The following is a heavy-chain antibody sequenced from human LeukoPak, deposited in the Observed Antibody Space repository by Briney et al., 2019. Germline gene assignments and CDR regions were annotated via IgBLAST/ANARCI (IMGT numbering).Heavy chain of an antibody. CDR2: IIPIFGTA. J-gene: IGHJ5*02. Sequence: ASVTVSCKASGGTFSSYAISWVRQAPGQGLEWMGGIIPIFGTANYAQKFQGRVTITTDESTSTAYMELSSLRSEDTAVYYCARGGAAAGTMGLYNWFDPWGQGTLVTVSS. D-gene: IGHD6-13*01. V-gene: IGHV1-69*05. CDR3: ARGGAAAGTMGLYNWFDP. CDR1: GGTFSSYA.